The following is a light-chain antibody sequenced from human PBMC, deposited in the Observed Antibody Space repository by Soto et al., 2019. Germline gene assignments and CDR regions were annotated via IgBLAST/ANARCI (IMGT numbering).Light chain of an antibody. Sequence: EIVLTQSPATLSASPGERVTLSYRASQSVTTYLAWYQQKPGQAPRLLIYDASPRATGISARFSGSGSGTEFTLTISSLQSEDFAVYYCQQYNNWSLTFGGGTKVDI. CDR2: DAS. CDR1: QSVTTY. CDR3: QQYNNWSLT. J-gene: IGKJ4*01. V-gene: IGKV3D-15*01.